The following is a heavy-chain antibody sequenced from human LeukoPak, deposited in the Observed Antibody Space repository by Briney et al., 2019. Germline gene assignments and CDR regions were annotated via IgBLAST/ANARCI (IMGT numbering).Heavy chain of an antibody. CDR1: XGSXXXYY. J-gene: IGHJ6*03. CDR2: IYYSGST. D-gene: IGHD3-22*01. Sequence: XGSXXXYYWSWIRQPPGKGLEWIGYIYYSGSTNYNPSLKSRVTISVDTSKNQFSLKLSSVTAADTAVYYCARDGMGYYDSSGYYYYYMDVWGKGTTVTVSS. V-gene: IGHV4-59*01. CDR3: ARDGMGYYDSSGYYYYYMDV.